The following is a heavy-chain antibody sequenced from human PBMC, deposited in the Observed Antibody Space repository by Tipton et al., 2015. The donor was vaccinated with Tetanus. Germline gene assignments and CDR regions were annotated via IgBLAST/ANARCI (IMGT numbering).Heavy chain of an antibody. CDR1: GFTFSSHA. J-gene: IGHJ4*02. CDR3: ARDRDGDYAAFDY. Sequence: SLRLSCAASGFTFSSHAMNWVRQAPGKGLEWVSCISNSGTFIYYADSVKGRFTISRDNSKNTLFLQMNSLRAEDTAMYYCARDRDGDYAAFDYWGQGTLVTVSS. D-gene: IGHD4-17*01. CDR2: ISNSGTFI. V-gene: IGHV3-21*01.